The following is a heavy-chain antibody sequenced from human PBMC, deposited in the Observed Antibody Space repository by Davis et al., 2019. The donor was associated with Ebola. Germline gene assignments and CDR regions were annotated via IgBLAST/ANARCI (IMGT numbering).Heavy chain of an antibody. CDR3: ASGGGWLPDN. D-gene: IGHD5-12*01. J-gene: IGHJ4*02. CDR2: IFYSGNA. CDR1: GGSISNSY. V-gene: IGHV4-59*01. Sequence: ESLKISCTVSGGSISNSYWTWLRQPPGKRLEWIGNIFYSGNANYNPSLKSRVTISIHTSENQFSLKVNSVTAADTAVYYCASGGGWLPDNWGQGTLVTVSS.